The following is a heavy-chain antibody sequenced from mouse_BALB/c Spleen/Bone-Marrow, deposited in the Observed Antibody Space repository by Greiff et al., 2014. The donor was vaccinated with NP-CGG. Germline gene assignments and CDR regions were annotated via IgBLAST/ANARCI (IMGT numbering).Heavy chain of an antibody. V-gene: IGHV5-17*02. CDR1: GFTFSSFG. J-gene: IGHJ2*02. Sequence: VESGGGLVQPGGSRKLSCAASGFTFSSFGMHWVRQAPERGLEWVAYISSGSSTIFYADTVKGRFTISRDNPKNTLFLQMTSRRSEDTAMYYCTRGGNWEDFDYWGQGTSLTVSS. CDR3: TRGGNWEDFDY. CDR2: ISSGSSTI. D-gene: IGHD4-1*01.